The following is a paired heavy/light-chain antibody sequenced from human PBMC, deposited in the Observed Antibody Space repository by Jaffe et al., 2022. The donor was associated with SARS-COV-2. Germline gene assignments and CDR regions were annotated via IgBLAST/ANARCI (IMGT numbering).Light chain of an antibody. CDR3: SSYTSSSTLV. CDR2: EVS. V-gene: IGLV2-14*01. J-gene: IGLJ3*02. CDR1: SSDVGGYIY. Sequence: QSALTQPASVSGSPGQSITISCTGTSSDVGGYIYVSWYQQHPGKAPKLMIYEVSNRPSGVSNRFSGSKSGNTASLTISGLQAEDEADYYCSSYTSSSTLVFGGGTKLTVL.
Heavy chain of an antibody. CDR1: GFTFSSYA. CDR3: AKDPSGWYGHYFDY. D-gene: IGHD6-19*01. Sequence: EVQLLESGGGLVQPGGSLRLSCAASGFTFSSYAMTWVRQAPGKGLERVSTIVGNGGSAYYADSVKGRFTISRDNSKYTLYLQMNSLRAEDTAVYYCAKDPSGWYGHYFDYWGQGTLVTVSS. J-gene: IGHJ4*02. V-gene: IGHV3-23*01. CDR2: IVGNGGSA.